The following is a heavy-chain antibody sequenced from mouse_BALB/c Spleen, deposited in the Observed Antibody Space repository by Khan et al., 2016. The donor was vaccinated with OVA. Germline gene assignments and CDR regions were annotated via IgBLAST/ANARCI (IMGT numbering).Heavy chain of an antibody. J-gene: IGHJ4*01. D-gene: IGHD2-14*01. CDR3: ARAYYRYDGYYAMDY. CDR2: IWGGGGT. CDR1: GFSLSRYN. V-gene: IGHV2-6-4*01. Sequence: VQLKESGPGLVAPSQSLSITCTVSGFSLSRYNVHWVRQPPGKGLEWLGMIWGGGGTDYNSTLKSRLSIRKDNSKSQVLLKMHSLQTDDTAMYYCARAYYRYDGYYAMDYWGQGTSVTVSS.